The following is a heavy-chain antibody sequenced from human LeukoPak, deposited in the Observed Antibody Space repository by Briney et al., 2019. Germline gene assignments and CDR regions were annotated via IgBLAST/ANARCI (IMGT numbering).Heavy chain of an antibody. D-gene: IGHD5-24*01. CDR1: GFTFGNYA. Sequence: GGSLSLSCVVSGFTFGNYAMSWVPDAPGRGVEWVSTISGSGGTTFYIDSVKGRFTISRDNSENTLYVQMDSLRAEDTAAYYCAKDRRDAYTGDAFDIWGQGTMVTVSS. CDR2: ISGSGGTT. V-gene: IGHV3-23*01. J-gene: IGHJ3*02. CDR3: AKDRRDAYTGDAFDI.